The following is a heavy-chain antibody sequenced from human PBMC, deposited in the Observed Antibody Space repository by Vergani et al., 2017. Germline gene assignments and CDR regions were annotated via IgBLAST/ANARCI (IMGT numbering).Heavy chain of an antibody. V-gene: IGHV3-21*01. Sequence: VQLVESGGGVVQPGGSLRLSCAASGFTFSSYSMNWVRQAPGKGLEWVSSISSSSSYIYYADSVKGRFTISRDNAKNSLYLQMNSLRAEDTAVYYCARRGDRGGSYLPPDAFDIWGQGTMVTVSS. CDR2: ISSSSSYI. CDR1: GFTFSSYS. J-gene: IGHJ3*02. D-gene: IGHD1-26*01. CDR3: ARRGDRGGSYLPPDAFDI.